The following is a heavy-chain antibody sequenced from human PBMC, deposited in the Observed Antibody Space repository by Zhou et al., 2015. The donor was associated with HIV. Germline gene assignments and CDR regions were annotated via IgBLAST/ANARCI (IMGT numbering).Heavy chain of an antibody. CDR3: ANLRRGY. CDR1: GITFSTYG. CDR2: ISGSGTST. Sequence: EVQLLESGGGLVQPGGSLRLSCAASGITFSTYGMSWVRQAPGKGLECVSSISGSGTSTYYADSVKGQFTISRDNSKNTLFLQMNSLRAEDTAVYYCANLRRGYWGQGTLVTVSS. V-gene: IGHV3-23*01. J-gene: IGHJ4*02.